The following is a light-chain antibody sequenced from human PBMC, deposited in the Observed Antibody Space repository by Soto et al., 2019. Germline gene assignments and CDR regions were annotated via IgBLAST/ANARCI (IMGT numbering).Light chain of an antibody. CDR2: GAS. Sequence: EIVLTQSPVTLSVSPGERATLSCTASQRIGSNLAWYQQKPGQAPRLLIYGASTRATGIPDTFSGTGSATAFTLTISSLQSDDVAVYYCQQYYDWPQTFGKGTKVDIK. V-gene: IGKV3-15*01. J-gene: IGKJ1*01. CDR3: QQYYDWPQT. CDR1: QRIGSN.